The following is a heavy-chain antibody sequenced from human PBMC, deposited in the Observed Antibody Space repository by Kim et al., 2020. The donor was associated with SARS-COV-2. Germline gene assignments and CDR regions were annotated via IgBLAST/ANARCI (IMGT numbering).Heavy chain of an antibody. J-gene: IGHJ5*02. V-gene: IGHV4-4*02. CDR1: GGSISSSNW. CDR3: ARASGTYYYVFGPFDP. Sequence: SETLSLTCAVSGGSISSSNWWSWVRQPPGKGLEWIGEIYHSGSTNYNPSLKSRVTISVDKSKNQFSLKLSSVTAADTAVYYCARASGTYYYVFGPFDPWGQGTLVTVSS. D-gene: IGHD3-10*02. CDR2: IYHSGST.